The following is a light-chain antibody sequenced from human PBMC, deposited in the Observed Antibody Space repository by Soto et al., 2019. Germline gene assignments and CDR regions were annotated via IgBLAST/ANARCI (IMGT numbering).Light chain of an antibody. J-gene: IGKJ1*01. Sequence: EKVMTQSPATLSVSSGERATLSCRASQSVSSNLAWYQQKLGQAPRLLIYGASTRATGISARFSGSGSGTEFTLTISNLQSEDFAVYYCQQYNDWPPAFGPGTKVEIK. CDR3: QQYNDWPPA. CDR2: GAS. V-gene: IGKV3-15*01. CDR1: QSVSSN.